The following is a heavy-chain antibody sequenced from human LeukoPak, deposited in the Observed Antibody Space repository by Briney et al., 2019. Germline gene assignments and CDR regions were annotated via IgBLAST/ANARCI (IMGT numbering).Heavy chain of an antibody. D-gene: IGHD2-2*01. CDR3: ARRYCSSTSCHVDY. CDR1: GYTFTIYG. CDR2: ISAYNGNT. V-gene: IGHV1-18*04. Sequence: ASVKVSFKASGYTFTIYGISWVRQAPGQGKEWMGWISAYNGNTNYAPKLQGRVTITTDTSTSTAYMELRSLRSDDTAVYYCARRYCSSTSCHVDYCGQGTLVTVSS. J-gene: IGHJ4*02.